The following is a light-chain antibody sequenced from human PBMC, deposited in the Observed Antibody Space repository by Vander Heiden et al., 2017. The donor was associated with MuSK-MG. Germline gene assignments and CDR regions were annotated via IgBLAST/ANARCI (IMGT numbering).Light chain of an antibody. V-gene: IGKV1-39*01. CDR3: HQRDCAPRT. Sequence: DIQMTQSPSSLSASVGDRVTITCRASQSISRYLNWCQQKPGKAPKVLIYAASSFQSGVPSRFSGSGSGTDITLAISRLQPEDFATYYCHQRDCAPRTFGQGTKMEIK. CDR1: QSISRY. J-gene: IGKJ2*01. CDR2: AAS.